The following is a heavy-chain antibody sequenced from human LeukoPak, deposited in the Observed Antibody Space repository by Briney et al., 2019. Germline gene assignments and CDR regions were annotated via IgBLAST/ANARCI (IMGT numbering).Heavy chain of an antibody. V-gene: IGHV3-74*01. CDR1: GFTFSSYW. J-gene: IGHJ4*02. Sequence: PGGSLRLSCAASGFTFSSYWMHWVRQAPGKGLVWVSRINSDGSSTSCADSVKGRFTISRDNAKNTLYLQMNSLRAEDTAVYYCARDPPYDFWSGYYDSFDYWGQGTLVTVSS. CDR2: INSDGSST. D-gene: IGHD3-3*01. CDR3: ARDPPYDFWSGYYDSFDY.